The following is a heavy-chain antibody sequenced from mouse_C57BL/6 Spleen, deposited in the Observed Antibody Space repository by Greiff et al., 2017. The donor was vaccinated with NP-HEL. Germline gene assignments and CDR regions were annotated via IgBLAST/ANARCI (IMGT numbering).Heavy chain of an antibody. CDR3: ARSRGTYTMDY. Sequence: EVQLQQSGPELVKPGASVKIPCKASGYTFTDYNMDWVKQSHGKSLEWIGDINPNNGGTIYSQKFKGKATLTGDKSSSTAYMELRSLTSEDTAVYYCARSRGTYTMDYWGQGTSVTVAS. CDR1: GYTFTDYN. V-gene: IGHV1-18*01. D-gene: IGHD5-1*01. J-gene: IGHJ4*01. CDR2: INPNNGGT.